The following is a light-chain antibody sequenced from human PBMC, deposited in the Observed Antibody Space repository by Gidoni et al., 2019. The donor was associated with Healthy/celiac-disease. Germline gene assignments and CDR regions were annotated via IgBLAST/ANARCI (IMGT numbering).Light chain of an antibody. Sequence: DIQMTQSPSSLSASVGDRVTITCRASQSISNYLNWYQQKPGKAPKLLIYAASSLQSGVPSRFSGSGSGTDFTLTSSSLQPEDFATYYCQQSYSTPPITFGQGTRLEIK. CDR1: QSISNY. CDR2: AAS. J-gene: IGKJ5*01. CDR3: QQSYSTPPIT. V-gene: IGKV1-39*01.